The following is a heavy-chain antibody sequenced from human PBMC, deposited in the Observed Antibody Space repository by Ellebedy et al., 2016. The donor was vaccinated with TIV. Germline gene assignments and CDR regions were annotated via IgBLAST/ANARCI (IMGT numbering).Heavy chain of an antibody. J-gene: IGHJ4*02. CDR1: GFIFTNYG. CDR3: RKHFGRTMITFGTN. D-gene: IGHD3-16*01. Sequence: GGSLRLXXAVSGFIFTNYGMSWVRQAPGKGLEWVSGISSGGYDTYYAGSLKGRFTISRDNSKNTLYLQMNSLRAEDTAVYYCRKHFGRTMITFGTNWGQGTLVTVSS. CDR2: ISSGGYDT. V-gene: IGHV3-23*01.